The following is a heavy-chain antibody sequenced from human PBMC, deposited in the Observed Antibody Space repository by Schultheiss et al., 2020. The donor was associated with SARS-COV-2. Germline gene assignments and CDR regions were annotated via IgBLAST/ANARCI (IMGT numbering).Heavy chain of an antibody. J-gene: IGHJ4*02. CDR3: TKASHYCGGGTCYLTAFDS. CDR2: ISWNSGSI. V-gene: IGHV3-20*04. CDR1: GFTFDDYG. D-gene: IGHD2-15*01. Sequence: GGSLRLSCAASGFTFDDYGMSWVRQAPGKGLEWVSGISWNSGSIGYADSVKGRFTISRDNSKTTMYLQMNSPRTEDTALYYCTKASHYCGGGTCYLTAFDSWAQGTLVTVSS.